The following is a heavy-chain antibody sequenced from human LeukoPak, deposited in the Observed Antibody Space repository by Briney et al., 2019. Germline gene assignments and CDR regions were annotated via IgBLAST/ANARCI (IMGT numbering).Heavy chain of an antibody. V-gene: IGHV3-11*01. CDR2: ISSSGSTI. CDR3: ARQYSSSWYKGAFDI. CDR1: GFTFSDYY. J-gene: IGHJ3*02. D-gene: IGHD6-13*01. Sequence: GGSLRLSCAASGFTFSDYYMSWIRQAPGKGLEWVSYISSSGSTIYYADSVTGRFTISRDNAKNSLYLQMSSLRAEDTAVYYCARQYSSSWYKGAFDIWGQGTMVTVSS.